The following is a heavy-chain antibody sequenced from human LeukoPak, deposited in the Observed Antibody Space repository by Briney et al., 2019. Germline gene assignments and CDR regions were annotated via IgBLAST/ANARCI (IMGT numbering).Heavy chain of an antibody. CDR3: ARAEGLLWFGELPRYYYYMDV. D-gene: IGHD3-10*01. J-gene: IGHJ6*03. V-gene: IGHV1-18*01. Sequence: ASVKVSCKASGYTFTSYGISWVRQAPGQGLEWMGWISAYNGNTNYAQKLQGRVTMTTDTSTSTAYMELRSLRSDDTAVYYCARAEGLLWFGELPRYYYYMDVWGKGTTVTIS. CDR2: ISAYNGNT. CDR1: GYTFTSYG.